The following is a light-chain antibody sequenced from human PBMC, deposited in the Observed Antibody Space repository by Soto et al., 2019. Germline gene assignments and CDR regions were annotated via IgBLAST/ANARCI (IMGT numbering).Light chain of an antibody. J-gene: IGKJ1*01. CDR2: DAS. CDR3: QQYNSYSPWT. Sequence: DIQMTQSPSTLSASVGDRVTITCRASQSISSWLAWYQQKPGKAPKLLIYDASSLESGVPSRFSGSRSGTEFSLTISSLQLDDFATYYCQQYNSYSPWTFGQGTKVEIK. CDR1: QSISSW. V-gene: IGKV1-5*01.